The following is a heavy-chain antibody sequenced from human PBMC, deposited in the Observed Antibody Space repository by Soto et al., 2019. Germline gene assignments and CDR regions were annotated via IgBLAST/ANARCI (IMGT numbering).Heavy chain of an antibody. CDR3: AYSSTPFDY. Sequence: SETLSLTCAVSGGYICSGAYSWSWIRQPPGKGLEWVGYIYHSGSTYYNPSLKSRVTISVDRSKNRFSLNLNSVTAADTAVYYCAYSSTPFDYWGQGTLVTVSS. V-gene: IGHV4-30-2*01. CDR1: GGYICSGAYS. CDR2: IYHSGST. D-gene: IGHD6-13*01. J-gene: IGHJ4*02.